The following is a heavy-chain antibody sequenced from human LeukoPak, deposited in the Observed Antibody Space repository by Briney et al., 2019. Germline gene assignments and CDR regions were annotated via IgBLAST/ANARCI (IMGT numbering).Heavy chain of an antibody. Sequence: GGSLRLSCAASGFTFSSYSMNWVRQAPGKGLEWVSYISSSSSTIYYADSVKGRFTISRDNAKNSLYLQMNSLRAEDTAVYYCARGGYYYDSSGPGGFDYWGQGTLVTVSS. V-gene: IGHV3-48*04. CDR2: ISSSSSTI. J-gene: IGHJ4*02. D-gene: IGHD3-22*01. CDR3: ARGGYYYDSSGPGGFDY. CDR1: GFTFSSYS.